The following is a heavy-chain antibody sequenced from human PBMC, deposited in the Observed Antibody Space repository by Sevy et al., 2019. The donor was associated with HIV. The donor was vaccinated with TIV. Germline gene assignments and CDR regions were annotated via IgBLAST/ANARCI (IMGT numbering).Heavy chain of an antibody. V-gene: IGHV3-11*01. CDR3: GRVPDIVVVPAALGGMDV. CDR2: ISSSGSTI. Sequence: GGSLRLSCAASGFTFSDYYMSWIRQAPGKGLEWVSYISSSGSTIYYAGSVKGRFTISRDKAKNSLYLQMNSLRAEDTAVYYCGRVPDIVVVPAALGGMDVWGQGTTVTVSS. J-gene: IGHJ6*02. CDR1: GFTFSDYY. D-gene: IGHD2-2*01.